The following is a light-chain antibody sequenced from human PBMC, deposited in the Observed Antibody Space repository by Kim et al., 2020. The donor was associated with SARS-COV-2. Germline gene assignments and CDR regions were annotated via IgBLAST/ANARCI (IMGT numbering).Light chain of an antibody. Sequence: SYELTQPPSESVSPGQTASITCSGDNLGNKYISWYQKKSGQSPVVVIFQDDKRPSGIPERFSGSTSDNTATLTISGTQAMDEADYYCQAWDSGAVVFGGGTQLTVL. CDR1: NLGNKY. V-gene: IGLV3-1*01. J-gene: IGLJ3*02. CDR2: QDD. CDR3: QAWDSGAVV.